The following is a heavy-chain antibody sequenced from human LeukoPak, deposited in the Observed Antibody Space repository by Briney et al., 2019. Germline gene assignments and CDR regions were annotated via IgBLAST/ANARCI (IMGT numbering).Heavy chain of an antibody. CDR2: IYYSGST. V-gene: IGHV4-59*01. J-gene: IGHJ6*02. Sequence: SETLSLTCTVSGGSISSYYWSWIRQPPGKGLEWIGYIYYSGSTNYNPSLKSRVTTSVDTSKNQFSLKLSSVTAADTAVYYCARVAHDCSGGSCYWGSYYYYGMDVWGQGTTVTVSS. CDR3: ARVAHDCSGGSCYWGSYYYYGMDV. CDR1: GGSISSYY. D-gene: IGHD2-15*01.